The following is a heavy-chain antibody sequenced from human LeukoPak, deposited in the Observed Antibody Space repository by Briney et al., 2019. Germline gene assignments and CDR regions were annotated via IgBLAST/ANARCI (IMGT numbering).Heavy chain of an antibody. J-gene: IGHJ6*03. D-gene: IGHD6-13*01. Sequence: PSETLSLTCTVSGGSISSYYWSWIRQPAGKGMEWIGRIYTSGSTNYNPSLKSRVTMSVDTSKTQFSLKLSSVTAADTAVYYCASGIAAAGTHYYYMDVWGKGTTVTVSS. CDR2: IYTSGST. CDR1: GGSISSYY. CDR3: ASGIAAAGTHYYYMDV. V-gene: IGHV4-4*07.